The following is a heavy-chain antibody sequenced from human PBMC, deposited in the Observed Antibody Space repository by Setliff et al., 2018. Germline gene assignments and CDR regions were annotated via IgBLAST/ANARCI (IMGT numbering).Heavy chain of an antibody. CDR1: GLIFSNNW. Sequence: GGSLRLSCVASGLIFSNNWMSWVRQAPGKGLEWVTNINKDGSERNYVDSVKGRFTISRDNAKNSVYLQMNSLRADDTAIYYCEAAMEEISSYFYMDVWGKGTTVTVSS. CDR2: INKDGSER. CDR3: EAAMEEISSYFYMDV. D-gene: IGHD1-1*01. V-gene: IGHV3-7*03. J-gene: IGHJ6*03.